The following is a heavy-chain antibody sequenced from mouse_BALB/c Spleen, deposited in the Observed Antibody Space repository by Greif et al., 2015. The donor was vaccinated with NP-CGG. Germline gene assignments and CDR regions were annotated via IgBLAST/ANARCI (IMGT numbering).Heavy chain of an antibody. CDR3: ARDKRGNYDAMDY. Sequence: QVQLQQSGPGLVAPSQSLSITCTVSGFSLTGYGVNWVRQPPGKGLEWLGMIWGDGSTDYNSALKSRLSISKDNSKSXVFLKMNSLQTDYTARYYCARDKRGNYDAMDYWGQGASVTVSS. J-gene: IGHJ4*01. V-gene: IGHV2-6-7*01. CDR2: IWGDGST. D-gene: IGHD2-1*01. CDR1: GFSLTGYG.